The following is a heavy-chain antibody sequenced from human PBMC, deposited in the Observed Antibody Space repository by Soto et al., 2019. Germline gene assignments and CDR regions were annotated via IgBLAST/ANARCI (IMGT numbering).Heavy chain of an antibody. J-gene: IGHJ5*02. CDR3: ARHEDSSSPNWFDP. D-gene: IGHD6-6*01. Sequence: GESPKISCKGSGYSFPSYWISWVRQMPGKGLEWMGRIDPSDSYTNYSPSFQGHVIISVDKSISTAYLQWSSLKASDTAMYFCARHEDSSSPNWFDPWGQGTLVTVSS. V-gene: IGHV5-10-1*01. CDR1: GYSFPSYW. CDR2: IDPSDSYT.